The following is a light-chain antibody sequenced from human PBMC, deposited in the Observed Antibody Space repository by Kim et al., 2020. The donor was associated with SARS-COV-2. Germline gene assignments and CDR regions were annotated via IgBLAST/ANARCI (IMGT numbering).Light chain of an antibody. CDR3: GTWDSSLSAVV. CDR1: SSNIGNNY. J-gene: IGLJ2*01. V-gene: IGLV1-51*01. Sequence: GQNVTIPCSGSSSNIGNNYVSWYQQLPGTAPKLLIYDNNKRPSGIPDRFSGSKSGTSATLGITGLQTGDEADYYCGTWDSSLSAVVFGGGTQLTVL. CDR2: DNN.